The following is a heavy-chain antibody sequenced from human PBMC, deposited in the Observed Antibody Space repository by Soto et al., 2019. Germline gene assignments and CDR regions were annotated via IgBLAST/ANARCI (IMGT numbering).Heavy chain of an antibody. CDR2: IKQDGSEK. CDR3: ATDSLGYGAPTEVY. J-gene: IGHJ4*02. CDR1: GFTFSHYW. V-gene: IGHV3-7*01. D-gene: IGHD4-17*01. Sequence: GGSLRLSCAASGFTFSHYWMSWVRQAPGRGLEWVANIKQDGSEKYYVDSVKGRFTISRDNAKNSLYLQINSLRAEDTAVYYCATDSLGYGAPTEVYWGQGTLVTVSS.